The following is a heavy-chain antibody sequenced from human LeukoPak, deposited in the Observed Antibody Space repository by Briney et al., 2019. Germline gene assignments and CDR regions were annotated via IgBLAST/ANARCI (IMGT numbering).Heavy chain of an antibody. V-gene: IGHV4-59*01. Sequence: SETLSLTCSVSGGSIRSYYWSWIRQPPGKGLEWIGYIYYSGSTNYNPSLKSRVTISVDTSKNQFSLKLSSVTAADTAVYYCARISLVPAAMDYWGQGTLVTVSS. J-gene: IGHJ4*02. D-gene: IGHD2-2*01. CDR1: GGSIRSYY. CDR2: IYYSGST. CDR3: ARISLVPAAMDY.